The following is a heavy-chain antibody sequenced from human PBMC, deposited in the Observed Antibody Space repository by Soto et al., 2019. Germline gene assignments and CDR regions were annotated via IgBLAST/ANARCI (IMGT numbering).Heavy chain of an antibody. Sequence: ASVKVSCKASGYTFTSYGISWVRQAPGQGLEWMGWISAYNGNTNYAQKLQGRVTMTTDTSTSTAYMELRSLRSDDTAVYYCARDYSQLLYYYGMDVWGQGTTVTVSS. D-gene: IGHD6-6*01. CDR2: ISAYNGNT. CDR1: GYTFTSYG. V-gene: IGHV1-18*04. J-gene: IGHJ6*02. CDR3: ARDYSQLLYYYGMDV.